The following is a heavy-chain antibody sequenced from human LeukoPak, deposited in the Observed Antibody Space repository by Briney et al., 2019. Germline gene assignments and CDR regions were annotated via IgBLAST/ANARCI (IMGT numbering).Heavy chain of an antibody. Sequence: SQTLSLTCTVSGDSLSSGDTCWSWVRQHPGKGLEWVGYIYYSGSTYYNPSLKSRVTISVHTSKNQFSLKLSSVTAADTAVYYCARDSGYGSSDYWGQGTLVTVS. J-gene: IGHJ4*02. D-gene: IGHD3-10*01. CDR2: IYYSGST. V-gene: IGHV4-31*03. CDR1: GDSLSSGDTC. CDR3: ARDSGYGSSDY.